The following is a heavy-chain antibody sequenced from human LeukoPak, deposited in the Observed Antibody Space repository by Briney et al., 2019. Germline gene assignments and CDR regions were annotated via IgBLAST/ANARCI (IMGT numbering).Heavy chain of an antibody. D-gene: IGHD4-17*01. J-gene: IGHJ4*02. CDR3: ARARMTTVTTGAFDY. CDR1: GYTFTGYY. Sequence: ASVKVSCKASGYTFTGYYMHWVRQAPGQGLEWMGWINPNSGGTNYAQKFQGRVTMTRDTSISTVYMELSSLRSEDTAVYYCARARMTTVTTGAFDYWGQGTLVTVSS. V-gene: IGHV1-2*02. CDR2: INPNSGGT.